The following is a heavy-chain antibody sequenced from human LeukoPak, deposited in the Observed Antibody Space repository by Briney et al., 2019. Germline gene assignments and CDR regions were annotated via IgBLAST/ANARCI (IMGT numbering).Heavy chain of an antibody. V-gene: IGHV4-31*03. J-gene: IGHJ6*02. CDR3: ARGVGYCSGGTCYSYYYGMDV. CDR1: GGSISSSGYY. D-gene: IGHD2-15*01. CDR2: IFYSGST. Sequence: SETLSLTCTVSGGSISSSGYYWSWIRQHPGSGLEWFGYIFYSGSTNYTPSLKSRLSISVDTDENQFSLRLRSVTAADTAVYYCARGVGYCSGGTCYSYYYGMDVWGQGTTVTVSS.